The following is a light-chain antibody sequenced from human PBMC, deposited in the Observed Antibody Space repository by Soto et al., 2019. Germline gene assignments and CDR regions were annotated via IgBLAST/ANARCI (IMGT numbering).Light chain of an antibody. CDR3: QQYNSYS. CDR1: QSISSY. J-gene: IGKJ1*01. Sequence: DIQMTQSPSSLSASVGDRVPITCRASQSISSYLSWYQQKPGKAPKLLIYAASTLQSGVPSRFSCSGSGTEFTLTITSVQPEYLATYYCQQYNSYSFVQGTKVDI. V-gene: IGKV1-17*01. CDR2: AAS.